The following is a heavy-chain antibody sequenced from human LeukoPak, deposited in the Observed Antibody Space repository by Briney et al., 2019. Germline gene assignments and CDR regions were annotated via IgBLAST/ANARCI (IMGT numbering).Heavy chain of an antibody. CDR1: GFTFSSYA. CDR3: ARVSSSSGNDY. D-gene: IGHD6-6*01. J-gene: IGHJ4*02. Sequence: PGGSLRLSCAASGFTFSSYAMRWVRQAPGKGREYVSGISSNGGITYYANSVKGRFTISRDNSKNTLYLQMGSLRAEDVAVYYCARVSSSSGNDYWGQGTLVTVSS. CDR2: ISSNGGIT. V-gene: IGHV3-64*01.